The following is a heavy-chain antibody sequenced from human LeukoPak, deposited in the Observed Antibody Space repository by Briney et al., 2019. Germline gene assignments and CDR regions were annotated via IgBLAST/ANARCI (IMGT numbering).Heavy chain of an antibody. Sequence: SETLSLTCTVSGGSVTSSITSSYWSWIRQPPGKGLEWIGYIYYSGSTNYNPSLKSRVTISVDTSKNQFSLKLSSVTAADTAVYYCARVKSTVTQGYFDYWGQGTLVTVSS. D-gene: IGHD4-17*01. J-gene: IGHJ4*02. CDR1: GGSVTSSITSSY. CDR2: IYYSGST. CDR3: ARVKSTVTQGYFDY. V-gene: IGHV4-61*01.